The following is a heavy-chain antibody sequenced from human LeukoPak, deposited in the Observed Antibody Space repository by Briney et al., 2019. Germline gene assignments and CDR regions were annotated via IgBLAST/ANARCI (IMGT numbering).Heavy chain of an antibody. CDR2: TFGDGST. J-gene: IGHJ4*02. D-gene: IGHD1-26*01. Sequence: PGGSLRLSCTASGLTFSNNDVSWVRQAPGKGLEWVSVTFGDGSTYYSYSVMGRFAISRDNSKNTLYLQMNSLRAEATALYYCVRDKGAGHSERFDSWGQGTLVTVSS. V-gene: IGHV3-53*01. CDR1: GLTFSNND. CDR3: VRDKGAGHSERFDS.